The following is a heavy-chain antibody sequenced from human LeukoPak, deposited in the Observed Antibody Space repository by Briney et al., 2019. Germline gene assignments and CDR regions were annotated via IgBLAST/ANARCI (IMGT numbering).Heavy chain of an antibody. D-gene: IGHD6-13*01. Sequence: PSETLSLTCAVYGGSFSGYYWSWIRQPPGKGLEWIGEINHSGSTNYNPSLKSRVTISVDTSKNQFSLKLSSVTAADTAVYYCARDMTTILGYSSSWERKPFDYWGQGTLVTVSS. CDR2: INHSGST. CDR1: GGSFSGYY. J-gene: IGHJ4*02. V-gene: IGHV4-34*01. CDR3: ARDMTTILGYSSSWERKPFDY.